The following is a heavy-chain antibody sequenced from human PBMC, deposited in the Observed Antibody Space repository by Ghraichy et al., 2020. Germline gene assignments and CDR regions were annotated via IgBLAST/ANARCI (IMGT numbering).Heavy chain of an antibody. D-gene: IGHD5-24*01. V-gene: IGHV1-69*04. J-gene: IGHJ4*02. CDR3: ARVREVDRDGYNYGPRRYFDY. CDR1: GGTFSSYA. Sequence: SVKVSCKASGGTFSSYAISWVRQAPGQGLEWMGRIIPILGIANYAQKFQGRVTITADKSTSTAYMELSSLRSEDTAVYYCARVREVDRDGYNYGPRRYFDYWGQGTLVTVSS. CDR2: IIPILGIA.